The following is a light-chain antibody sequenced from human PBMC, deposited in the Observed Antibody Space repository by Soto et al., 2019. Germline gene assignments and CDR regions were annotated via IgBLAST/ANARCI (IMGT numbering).Light chain of an antibody. CDR3: QQLYSYPIT. CDR1: QGISSY. V-gene: IGKV1-9*01. CDR2: DAS. J-gene: IGKJ5*01. Sequence: DLQLTQSPSFLSASVRDRVTITCRASQGISSYLAWYQQEPGKAPNLLIYDASTLQSGVPSRFSGSGSGTEFTLTISSLQPEDSATYYCQQLYSYPITFGQGTRLEIK.